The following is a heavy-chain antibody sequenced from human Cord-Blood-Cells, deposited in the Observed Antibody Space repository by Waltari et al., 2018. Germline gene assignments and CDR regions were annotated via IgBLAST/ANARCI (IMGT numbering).Heavy chain of an antibody. Sequence: EVQLVESGGGLVKPGGSLRLSCAASGFTFSSYSMNWVRQAPGKGLEWVSSIMSSSSDRYYADSVKGRVTIARDNANNSLYLQMNSLRAEDTAVYYWASIKRCPAAFDYWGQGTLVTVSS. CDR2: IMSSSSDR. D-gene: IGHD3-10*01. CDR1: GFTFSSYS. V-gene: IGHV3-21*01. J-gene: IGHJ4*02. CDR3: ASIKRCPAAFDY.